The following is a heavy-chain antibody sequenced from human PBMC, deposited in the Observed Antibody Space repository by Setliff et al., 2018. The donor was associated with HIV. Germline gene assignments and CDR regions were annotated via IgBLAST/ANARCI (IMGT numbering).Heavy chain of an antibody. V-gene: IGHV4-4*09. CDR1: GVSISGHF. D-gene: IGHD2-8*02. Sequence: KPSETLSLTCFVSGVSISGHFWGWIRQPPGKGLEWIGYIYTSGTTEYNPSLDSRVTISVDTSRDQFSLNLRSVTAADTALCFCARLIHTGLLYFDYWGLGMLVTVSS. CDR3: ARLIHTGLLYFDY. J-gene: IGHJ4*02. CDR2: IYTSGTT.